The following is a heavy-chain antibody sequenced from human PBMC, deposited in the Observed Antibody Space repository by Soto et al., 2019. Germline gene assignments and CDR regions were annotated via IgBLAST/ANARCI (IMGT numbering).Heavy chain of an antibody. CDR1: GGSFSGYY. Sequence: SETLSLTWAVYGGSFSGYYWSWIRQPPGKGLEWIGEINHSGSTNYNPSLKSRVTISVDTSKNQFSLKLSSVTAADTAVYYCARTGAVTLFYYYYYGMDVWGQGTTVTVSS. D-gene: IGHD5-18*01. V-gene: IGHV4-34*01. J-gene: IGHJ6*02. CDR3: ARTGAVTLFYYYYYGMDV. CDR2: INHSGST.